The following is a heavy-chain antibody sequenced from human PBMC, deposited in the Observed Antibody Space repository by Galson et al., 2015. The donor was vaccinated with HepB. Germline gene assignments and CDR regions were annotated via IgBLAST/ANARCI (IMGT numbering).Heavy chain of an antibody. D-gene: IGHD1-20*01. CDR1: GGTFSSYA. CDR2: IIPIFGTA. CDR3: ARDKLDNWSQIWYDY. J-gene: IGHJ4*02. Sequence: SVKVSCKASGGTFSSYAISWVRQAPGQGLEWMGGIIPIFGTANYAQKFQGRVTITADKSTSTAYMELSSLRSEDTAVYYCARDKLDNWSQIWYDYWGQGTLVTVSS. V-gene: IGHV1-69*06.